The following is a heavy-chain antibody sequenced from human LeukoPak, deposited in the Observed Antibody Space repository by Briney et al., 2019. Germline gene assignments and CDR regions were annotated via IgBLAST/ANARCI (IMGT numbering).Heavy chain of an antibody. Sequence: SGTLALTCTVSGYSISRGYYWGWLRQPPRKGLEWIGSISHSGSTYYKPSLESRVTIPVDTSKNQFSLKLRSVTAADTAVYYCARVTSRLGWFDPWGQGTLVTVSS. D-gene: IGHD1-14*01. V-gene: IGHV4-38-2*02. CDR2: ISHSGST. CDR1: GYSISRGYY. J-gene: IGHJ5*02. CDR3: ARVTSRLGWFDP.